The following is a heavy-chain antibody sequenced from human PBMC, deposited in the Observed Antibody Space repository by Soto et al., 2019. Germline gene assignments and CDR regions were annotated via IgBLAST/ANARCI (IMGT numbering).Heavy chain of an antibody. V-gene: IGHV4-34*01. Sequence: SETLSLTCAVYGGSFSGYYWSWIRQPPGKGLEWIGEINHSGSTNYNPSLKSRVTISVDTSKNHFSLKLSSVTAADTAVYYCARGLAYYDFWSGPKNWFDPWGQGTLVTVSS. CDR1: GGSFSGYY. CDR3: ARGLAYYDFWSGPKNWFDP. J-gene: IGHJ5*02. D-gene: IGHD3-3*01. CDR2: INHSGST.